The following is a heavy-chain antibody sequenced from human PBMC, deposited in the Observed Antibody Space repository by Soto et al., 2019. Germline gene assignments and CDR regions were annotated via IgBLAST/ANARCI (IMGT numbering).Heavy chain of an antibody. CDR2: IYYSGST. V-gene: IGHV4-31*03. Sequence: SETLSLTCTVSGGSISSGSYYWSWIRQHPGKGLEWIGYIYYSGSTYYNPSLKSRVTISVDTSKNQFSLKLSSVTAADTAVYYCARDQYDYIWGSYPTNDYWGQGTLVTVSS. CDR3: ARDQYDYIWGSYPTNDY. CDR1: GGSISSGSYY. D-gene: IGHD3-16*02. J-gene: IGHJ4*02.